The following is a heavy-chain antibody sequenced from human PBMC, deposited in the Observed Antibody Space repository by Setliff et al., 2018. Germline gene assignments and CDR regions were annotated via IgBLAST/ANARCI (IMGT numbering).Heavy chain of an antibody. V-gene: IGHV3-23*01. J-gene: IGHJ6*03. Sequence: GGSLRLSCAASGFTFSSYAMSWVRQAPGEGLEWVSGISGSGGSTYYADSVKGRFTISRDSSKNTLYLQMNSLRAEDTAVYYCARVIYFYYMDVWGKGTTVTVSS. CDR3: ARVIYFYYMDV. CDR2: ISGSGGST. CDR1: GFTFSSYA.